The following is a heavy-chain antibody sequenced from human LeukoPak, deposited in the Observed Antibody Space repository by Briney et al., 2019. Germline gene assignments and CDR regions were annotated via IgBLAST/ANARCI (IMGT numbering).Heavy chain of an antibody. CDR2: IYYSGST. CDR3: ASPALDYGDYRNFDY. D-gene: IGHD4-17*01. V-gene: IGHV4-39*01. Sequence: PSETLSLTCTVSGGSISSSSYYWGWIRQPPGKGLEWIGSIYYSGSTYYNPSLKSRVTISVDTSKNQISLKLSSVTAADTAVYYCASPALDYGDYRNFDYWGQGTLVTVSS. CDR1: GGSISSSSYY. J-gene: IGHJ4*02.